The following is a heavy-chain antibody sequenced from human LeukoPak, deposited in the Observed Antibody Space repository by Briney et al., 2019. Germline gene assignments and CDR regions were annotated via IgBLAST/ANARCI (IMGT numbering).Heavy chain of an antibody. D-gene: IGHD2-15*01. J-gene: IGHJ4*02. CDR3: AKSGLNRFDY. CDR1: GFTFSSYS. Sequence: PGGSLRLSCAASGFTFSSYSMNWVRQAPGKGLEWVSNISGGSSNTYYADSVKGRFTISRDDSKNTLHLQMNSLRAEDTAVYYCAKSGLNRFDYWGQGTLVTVSS. CDR2: ISGGSSNT. V-gene: IGHV3-23*01.